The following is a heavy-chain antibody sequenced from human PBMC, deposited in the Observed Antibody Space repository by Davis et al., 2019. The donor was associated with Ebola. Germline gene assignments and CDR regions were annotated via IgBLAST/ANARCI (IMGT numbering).Heavy chain of an antibody. CDR1: GGTFTSYG. Sequence: ASVKVSCKASGGTFTSYGISWVRQAPGQGLEWMGWISAYNGNTNYAQKLQGRVTMTTDTSTSTAYMELRSLRSDDTAVYYCARAYWSGSWNDHGDVWGQGTTVTVSS. CDR3: ARAYWSGSWNDHGDV. D-gene: IGHD1-1*01. J-gene: IGHJ6*02. V-gene: IGHV1-18*01. CDR2: ISAYNGNT.